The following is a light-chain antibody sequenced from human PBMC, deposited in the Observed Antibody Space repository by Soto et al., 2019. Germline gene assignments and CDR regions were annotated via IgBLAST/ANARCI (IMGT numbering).Light chain of an antibody. Sequence: DIVMTQSPLSLPVTPGEPASISCRSSQSLLHSNGYNYLDWYLQKPGQSPQLLIYLGSNRASGVTDRFSGSGSGTDFTLKISRVEAEDVGVYYCMQALQTPFTVGPGTKVDIK. CDR3: MQALQTPFT. CDR1: QSLLHSNGYNY. CDR2: LGS. V-gene: IGKV2-28*01. J-gene: IGKJ3*01.